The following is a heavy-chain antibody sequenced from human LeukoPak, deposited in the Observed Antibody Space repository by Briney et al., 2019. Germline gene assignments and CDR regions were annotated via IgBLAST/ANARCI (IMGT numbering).Heavy chain of an antibody. CDR3: AKDLSSGWYPYYFDC. CDR2: ISGSGAAT. Sequence: GGSLRLSCAASGFTFSNYAMNWVRQAPGKGLEWVSAISGSGAATFNADSVKGRVTTSRDNSKNTLYLQTNSLRAEDTAVYYCAKDLSSGWYPYYFDCWGRGTLVTVSS. CDR1: GFTFSNYA. V-gene: IGHV3-23*01. J-gene: IGHJ4*02. D-gene: IGHD6-19*01.